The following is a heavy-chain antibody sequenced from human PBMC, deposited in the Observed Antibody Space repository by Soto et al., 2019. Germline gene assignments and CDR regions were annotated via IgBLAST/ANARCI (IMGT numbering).Heavy chain of an antibody. V-gene: IGHV3-21*01. D-gene: IGHD5-12*01. J-gene: IGHJ4*02. CDR2: ISSSSSYI. Sequence: GGSLRLSCAASGFTFSSYSMNWVRQAPGKGLEWVSSISSSSSYIYYADSVKGRFTVNPDTSKNQFSLKLSSVTAADTAVYYCARLPRLYSGYVMELDYWGQGTLVTVSS. CDR3: ARLPRLYSGYVMELDY. CDR1: GFTFSSYS.